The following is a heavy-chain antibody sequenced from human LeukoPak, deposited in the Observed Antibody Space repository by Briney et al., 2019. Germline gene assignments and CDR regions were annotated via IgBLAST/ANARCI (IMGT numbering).Heavy chain of an antibody. Sequence: SETLSLTCAVYGGSSSGYYWSWIRQPPGKGLEWIGEINHSGSTNYNPSLKSRVTTSVDTSKNQFSLKLSSVTAADTAVYYCARGYSYGYFSSDYWGQGTPVTVSS. V-gene: IGHV4-34*01. CDR1: GGSSSGYY. CDR2: INHSGST. D-gene: IGHD5-18*01. CDR3: ARGYSYGYFSSDY. J-gene: IGHJ4*02.